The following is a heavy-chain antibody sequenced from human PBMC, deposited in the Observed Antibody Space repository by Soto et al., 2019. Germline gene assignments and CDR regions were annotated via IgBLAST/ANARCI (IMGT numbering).Heavy chain of an antibody. D-gene: IGHD3-10*01. V-gene: IGHV1-18*01. Sequence: QVQLVQSGGEVKKPGASVKVSCKASGYTFTNYGISWVRQAPGQGLEWMGWINVYNGNTKYAQKVQGRVTMTTDTSTSTAYMELRGLRSDDTAVYYCAGGVGSGSYYNQNNWFDPWGQGTLVTVSS. J-gene: IGHJ5*02. CDR2: INVYNGNT. CDR3: AGGVGSGSYYNQNNWFDP. CDR1: GYTFTNYG.